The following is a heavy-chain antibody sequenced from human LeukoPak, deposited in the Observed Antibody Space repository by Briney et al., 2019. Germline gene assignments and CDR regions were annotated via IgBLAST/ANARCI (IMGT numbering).Heavy chain of an antibody. D-gene: IGHD3-9*01. Sequence: PGGSLRLSCAASGFTFSSHEMNWVRQAPGKGLEWISYISSGATTIYYADSVKGRFTISRDNAKKSLYLQMNSLRAEDTAVYYCARENYDYLTGYYTGPNYFDYWGQGTLVTVPS. CDR3: ARENYDYLTGYYTGPNYFDY. V-gene: IGHV3-48*03. J-gene: IGHJ4*02. CDR2: ISSGATTI. CDR1: GFTFSSHE.